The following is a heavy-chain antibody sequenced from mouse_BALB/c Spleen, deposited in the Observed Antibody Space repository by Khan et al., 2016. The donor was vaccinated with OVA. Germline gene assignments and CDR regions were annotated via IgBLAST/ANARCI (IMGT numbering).Heavy chain of an antibody. J-gene: IGHJ3*01. CDR2: ISPGSGDT. Sequence: QVQLQQSGAELARPGASVKLSCKASGYTFTDYYINWVKQRTGQGLEWIGEISPGSGDTYYNEKFKGKATLTADKSSSTAYMQISSLTSEATAVYFCARRNYFGYTLAYWGQGTLATVSA. V-gene: IGHV1-77*01. CDR3: ARRNYFGYTLAY. CDR1: GYTFTDYY. D-gene: IGHD1-2*01.